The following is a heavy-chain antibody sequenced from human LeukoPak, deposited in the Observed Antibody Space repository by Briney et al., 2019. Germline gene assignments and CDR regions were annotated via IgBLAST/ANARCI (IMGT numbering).Heavy chain of an antibody. D-gene: IGHD1-20*01. Sequence: ASVKVSCKTSGYTFTDYGITWVRQAPGQGLEWMGWISGYNGDTNYARKLQGRVTMTTDTSTSTAYMQLRGLRSDDTAVYYCSREIPSNWSYLDCWGQGTLITVSS. V-gene: IGHV1-18*01. J-gene: IGHJ4*02. CDR1: GYTFTDYG. CDR3: SREIPSNWSYLDC. CDR2: ISGYNGDT.